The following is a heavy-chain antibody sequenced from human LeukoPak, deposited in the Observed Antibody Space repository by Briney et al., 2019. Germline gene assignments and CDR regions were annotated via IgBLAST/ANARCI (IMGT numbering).Heavy chain of an antibody. CDR2: IYYSGST. D-gene: IGHD2-15*01. CDR1: GGSISSSSYY. V-gene: IGHV4-39*01. Sequence: SETLSLTCTVSGGSISSSSYYWGWIRQPPGKGLEWIGSIYYSGSTYYNPSLKSRVTISVDTSKNQFSLKLSSVTAADTAVCYCASEGWHYFDYWGQGTLVTVSS. CDR3: ASEGWHYFDY. J-gene: IGHJ4*02.